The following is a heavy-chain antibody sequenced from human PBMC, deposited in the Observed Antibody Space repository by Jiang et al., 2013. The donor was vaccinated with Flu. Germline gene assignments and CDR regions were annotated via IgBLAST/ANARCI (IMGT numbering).Heavy chain of an antibody. J-gene: IGHJ4*02. Sequence: SLTCTVSGGSISSYYWSWIRQPPGKGLEWIGYIYTSGSTNYNPSLKSRVTISVDTSKNQFSLKLSSVTAADTAVYYCARDRGGYYGVWYFDYWGQGTLVTVSS. V-gene: IGHV4-4*09. CDR1: GGSISSYY. D-gene: IGHD5-24*01. CDR2: IYTSGST. CDR3: ARDRGGYYGVWYFDY.